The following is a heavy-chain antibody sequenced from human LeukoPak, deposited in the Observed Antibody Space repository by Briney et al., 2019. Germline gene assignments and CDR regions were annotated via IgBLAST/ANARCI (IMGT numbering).Heavy chain of an antibody. CDR2: IGGDGRGK. V-gene: IGHV3-23*01. Sequence: GGSLRLSCTASGFTFSDYAVTWVRQAPGEGLEWVSAIGGDGRGKDYADSVKGRFIISRDNSKNTVFLQMNSLRAEDTALYYCARRVGGTPDYWGLGTLVTVSS. D-gene: IGHD1-26*01. CDR3: ARRVGGTPDY. CDR1: GFTFSDYA. J-gene: IGHJ4*02.